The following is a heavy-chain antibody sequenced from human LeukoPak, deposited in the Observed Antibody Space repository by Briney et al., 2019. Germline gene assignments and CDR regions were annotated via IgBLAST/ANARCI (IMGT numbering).Heavy chain of an antibody. J-gene: IGHJ3*02. CDR2: VNQGASEE. CDR3: AVDSSGYYYWAEAFDI. Sequence: GGSLRLSCATSGFTFSNYWMSWVRQAPGKGLEWVANVNQGASEEYYVDSVKGRFTISRDNAKNSLYLQMNSLRAEDTAVYYCAVDSSGYYYWAEAFDIWGQGTMVTVSS. D-gene: IGHD3-22*01. V-gene: IGHV3-7*01. CDR1: GFTFSNYW.